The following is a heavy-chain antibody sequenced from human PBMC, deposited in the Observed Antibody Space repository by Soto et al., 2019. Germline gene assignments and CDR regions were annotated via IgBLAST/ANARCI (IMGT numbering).Heavy chain of an antibody. CDR1: GYIFTNYW. D-gene: IGHD4-17*01. Sequence: GESLKISCKGSGYIFTNYWIGWVRQMPGKGLEWMGIIYPGDSDTRYSPSFQGQVTISADKSINTAYLQWSSLKASDTAMYYCARHVSATTSSLDYWGQGTLVTVSS. J-gene: IGHJ4*02. CDR3: ARHVSATTSSLDY. CDR2: IYPGDSDT. V-gene: IGHV5-51*01.